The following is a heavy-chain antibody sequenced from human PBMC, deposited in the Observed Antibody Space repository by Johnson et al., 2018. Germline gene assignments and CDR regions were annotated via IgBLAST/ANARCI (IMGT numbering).Heavy chain of an antibody. V-gene: IGHV3-53*05. D-gene: IGHD5-24*01. J-gene: IGHJ3*02. CDR1: GFTVSSNY. CDR3: ANMRWLQPDAAAFDI. Sequence: QLVETGGGLIQPGGSLRLSCAASGFTVSSNYMSWVRQAPGKGLEWVSIIYSGGSTYYADSVKGRFTISRDNSKTTLYLQKNSLRAEDTAVYYWANMRWLQPDAAAFDIWDQGTMVTVSS. CDR2: IYSGGST.